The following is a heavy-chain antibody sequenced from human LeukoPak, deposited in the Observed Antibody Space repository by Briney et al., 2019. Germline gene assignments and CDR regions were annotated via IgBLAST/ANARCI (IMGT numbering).Heavy chain of an antibody. CDR3: ATQPLPPA. V-gene: IGHV3-23*01. CDR2: FAGGGDST. Sequence: GGSLRLSCAASGFTFSSYAMSWVRQAPGKGLEWVSAFAGGGDSTYYVDSVKGRFTISRDNSKNTLYLQINSLRAEDTAVYYCATQPLPPAWGQGTLVTVSS. CDR1: GFTFSSYA. J-gene: IGHJ5*02.